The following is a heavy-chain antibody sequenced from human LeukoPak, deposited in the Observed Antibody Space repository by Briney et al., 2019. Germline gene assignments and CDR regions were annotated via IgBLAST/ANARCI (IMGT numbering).Heavy chain of an antibody. CDR2: IYHSGST. D-gene: IGHD2-2*01. CDR1: GGSISSSNW. V-gene: IGHV4-4*02. J-gene: IGHJ6*04. CDR3: ARPRLYCSSTSCPSYYGMDV. Sequence: SGTLSLTCAVSGGSISSSNWWSWVRQPPGKGREWIGEIYHSGSTNYNPSLKSRVTIAVDKSKNQFSLKLSCVTAADTAVYYCARPRLYCSSTSCPSYYGMDVWGKGTTVTVSS.